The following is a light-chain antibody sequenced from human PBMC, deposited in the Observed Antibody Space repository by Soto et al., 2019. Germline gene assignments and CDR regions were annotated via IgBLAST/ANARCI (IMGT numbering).Light chain of an antibody. V-gene: IGKV1-39*01. CDR3: QQSHSSPPT. Sequence: DIQMTQSPSSLSVSVGDAITITCRASQAINTYLSWFQQKPGKAPKLLIYLASSLETGVPSRFSGSGSGTYFTLTISRPQPEDFSTYYCQQSHSSPPTFGQGTRVEIK. CDR2: LAS. J-gene: IGKJ1*01. CDR1: QAINTY.